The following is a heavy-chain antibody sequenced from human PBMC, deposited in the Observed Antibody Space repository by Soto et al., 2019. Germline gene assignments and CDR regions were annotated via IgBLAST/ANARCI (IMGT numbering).Heavy chain of an antibody. Sequence: ITLKESGPTLVKPTQTLTLTCTFSGFSLNTGGVGVGWVRQPRGKAMEWLALIYWDDDERYRPSLRSRLNITXHTINNQVVLTMTNMDPEDTATYYCVRNWRYYGGDYYYGMDAWGQGTTVTVSS. J-gene: IGHJ6*02. D-gene: IGHD3-10*01. CDR3: VRNWRYYGGDYYYGMDA. CDR2: IYWDDDE. V-gene: IGHV2-5*02. CDR1: GFSLNTGGVG.